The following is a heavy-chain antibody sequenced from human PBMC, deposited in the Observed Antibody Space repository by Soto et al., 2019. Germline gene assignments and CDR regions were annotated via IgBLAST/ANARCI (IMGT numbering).Heavy chain of an antibody. CDR1: GFNFRRYW. CDR2: IKEDGSEQ. J-gene: IGHJ4*02. D-gene: IGHD4-17*01. Sequence: EVQLVESGGGLVQPGGSLRLSCAASGFNFRRYWMSWVRQAPGKGLEWVANIKEDGSEQYYVDSVKGRFTIFRDNAKNSLSLQMNSLRDEDTAIYYCARDPTASYGDSLLFDYWGQGTLVIVSS. V-gene: IGHV3-7*01. CDR3: ARDPTASYGDSLLFDY.